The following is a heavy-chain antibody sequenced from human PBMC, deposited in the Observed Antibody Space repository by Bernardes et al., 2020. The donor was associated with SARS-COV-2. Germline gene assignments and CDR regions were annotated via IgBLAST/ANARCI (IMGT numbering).Heavy chain of an antibody. D-gene: IGHD5-12*01. CDR2: INHSGST. J-gene: IGHJ4*02. CDR3: ARDPAYSDYDLVYFDY. Sequence: SETLSLTCAVYGGSFSGYYWSWVRQPPGQGLEWIGEINHSGSTNYNPSLKSRVTISVDTAKNQFSLNVSSVTAADTAVYYCARDPAYSDYDLVYFDYWGQGTLVTVFS. V-gene: IGHV4-34*01. CDR1: GGSFSGYY.